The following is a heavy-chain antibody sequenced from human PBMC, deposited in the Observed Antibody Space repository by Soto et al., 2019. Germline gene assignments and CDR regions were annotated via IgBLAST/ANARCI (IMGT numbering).Heavy chain of an antibody. CDR3: AISGAAKYYYYYYMDV. Sequence: SETLSLTCTVSGGSISSYYWSWIRQPPGKGLEWIGYIYYSGSTNYNPSLKSRVTISVDTSKNQFSLKLSSVTAADTAVYYCAISGAAKYYYYYYMDVWGKGTTVTVSS. D-gene: IGHD2-15*01. CDR2: IYYSGST. J-gene: IGHJ6*03. CDR1: GGSISSYY. V-gene: IGHV4-59*12.